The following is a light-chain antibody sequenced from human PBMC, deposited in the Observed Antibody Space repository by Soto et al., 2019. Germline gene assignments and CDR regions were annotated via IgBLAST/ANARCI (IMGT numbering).Light chain of an antibody. CDR3: QQRSNRPPCT. Sequence: EIVLTQSLATLSLSPGERATLSCRASQSVSSYLAWYQQKPGQAPRLLIYDASNRAPGIPARFSGSGSGTDFTLTNSSLQPQAFAVYYCQQRSNRPPCTFGQGTKVETK. J-gene: IGKJ1*01. CDR2: DAS. V-gene: IGKV3-11*01. CDR1: QSVSSY.